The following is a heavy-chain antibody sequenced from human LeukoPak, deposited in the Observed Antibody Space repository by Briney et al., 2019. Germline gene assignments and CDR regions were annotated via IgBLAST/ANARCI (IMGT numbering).Heavy chain of an antibody. D-gene: IGHD1-26*01. J-gene: IGHJ4*02. V-gene: IGHV3-23*01. CDR1: GFSFSNYA. CDR3: AKDMGSRATNLDY. Sequence: GGSLRLSCTASGFSFSNYAITWVRQAPGKGLEWVSSVSSIGISSYYADSVKGRFTISRDNSQNTLYLQMNSLRAEDTAIYYCAKDMGSRATNLDYWGQGTLVTVSS. CDR2: VSSIGISS.